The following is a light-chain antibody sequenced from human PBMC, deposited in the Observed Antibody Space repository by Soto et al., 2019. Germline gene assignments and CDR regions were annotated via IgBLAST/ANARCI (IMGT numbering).Light chain of an antibody. J-gene: IGKJ4*01. Sequence: EIVMTQSPATLSVSPGETATLSCRASQSVSYNLAWYQQKPGQGPRLLIYGAFTRATGIPARFSGSGSGTESTLTISGLQSEDVAVYYCQQYKNWPPLTFGGGTKVEIK. CDR1: QSVSYN. V-gene: IGKV3-15*01. CDR3: QQYKNWPPLT. CDR2: GAF.